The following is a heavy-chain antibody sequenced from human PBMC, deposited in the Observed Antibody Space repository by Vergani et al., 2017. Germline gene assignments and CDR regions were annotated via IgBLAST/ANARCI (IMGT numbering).Heavy chain of an antibody. CDR1: GYSFTSYW. CDR3: ARVPYSSSSRLAVWFDP. V-gene: IGHV5-10-1*03. J-gene: IGHJ5*02. CDR2: IDPSDSYT. Sequence: EVQLVPSGAEVKTPGESLRISCKGSGYSFTSYWISWVRQMPGKGLEWMGRIDPSDSYTNYSPSVQGHVTISADKSISTDYLQWSRLKASDTAMYYCARVPYSSSSRLAVWFDPWGQGTLVTVSS. D-gene: IGHD6-6*01.